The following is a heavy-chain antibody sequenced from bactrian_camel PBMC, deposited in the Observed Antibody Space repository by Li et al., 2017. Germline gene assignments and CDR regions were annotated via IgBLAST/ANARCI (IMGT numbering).Heavy chain of an antibody. CDR2: IRQSKRT. V-gene: IGHV3S53*01. CDR1: GNTYALYY. D-gene: IGHD4*01. CDR3: AAGPFCWERLSTSCYRY. J-gene: IGHJ4*01. Sequence: HVQLVESGGDSVETGGSLRLSCTFSGNTYALYYMAWFRQTPGGQREGVAHIRQSKRTQYADSARGRFTISQDNAKNTVCLQMNNLKPEDTAMYYCAAGPFCWERLSTSCYRYWGQGTQVTVS.